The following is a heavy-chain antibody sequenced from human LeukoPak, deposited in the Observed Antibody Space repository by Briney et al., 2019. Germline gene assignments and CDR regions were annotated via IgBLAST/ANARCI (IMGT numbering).Heavy chain of an antibody. CDR3: AKAPVTTCSGAYCYPFDY. Sequence: GGSLRLSCAASGFTLSSYAMSWVRQGPGKGLEWVSAISVCGNTYHADSVKGRFTISRDSYKNTLYLQMNSLRAEDAAVYYCAKAPVTTCSGAYCYPFDYWGQGTLVTVSS. V-gene: IGHV3-23*01. J-gene: IGHJ4*02. CDR1: GFTLSSYA. CDR2: ISVCGNT. D-gene: IGHD2-15*01.